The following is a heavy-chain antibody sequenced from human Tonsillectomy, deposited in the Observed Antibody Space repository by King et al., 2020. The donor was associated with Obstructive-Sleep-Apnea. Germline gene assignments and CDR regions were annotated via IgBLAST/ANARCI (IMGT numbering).Heavy chain of an antibody. D-gene: IGHD3-10*01. V-gene: IGHV2-5*02. CDR1: GFSLSSSGVG. CDR3: THFSSGLLARGILDAFDI. CDR2: LYWDDDT. J-gene: IGHJ3*02. Sequence: ITLKESGPTLVKATQTLTLTCTFSGFSLSSSGVGVAWIRQPPGKALELLSLLYWDDDTRSSPSLKTRLTVTKDTSKNQVFLTMTNVDPVYTATYFCTHFSSGLLARGILDAFDIWGQGTVVNVSP.